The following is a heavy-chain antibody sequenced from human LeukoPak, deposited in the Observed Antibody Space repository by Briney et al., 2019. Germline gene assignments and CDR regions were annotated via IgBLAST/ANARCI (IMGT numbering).Heavy chain of an antibody. D-gene: IGHD3-3*01. CDR1: GFTFDEYV. V-gene: IGHV3-9*03. CDR3: ATGGRFLEWMGGFQH. Sequence: PGGSLRLSCAGSGFTFDEYVMHWVRQAPGKGLEWVSGISWNSGSIGYADSVKGRFTISRDNAKNSLYLQMNSLRAEDMALYYCATGGRFLEWMGGFQHWGQGTLVTVSS. J-gene: IGHJ1*01. CDR2: ISWNSGSI.